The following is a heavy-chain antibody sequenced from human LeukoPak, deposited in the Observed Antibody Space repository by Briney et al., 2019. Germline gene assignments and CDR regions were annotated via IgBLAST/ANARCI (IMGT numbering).Heavy chain of an antibody. Sequence: GGSLRLSCAASGFTFSSYEMNWVRQAPGKGLEWVSYISSSGGTIYYADSVKGRFTISRDNAKNSLYLQMNSLRAEDTAVYYCATRGVTGIAVNWGQGTLVTVSS. V-gene: IGHV3-48*03. CDR1: GFTFSSYE. D-gene: IGHD6-19*01. CDR3: ATRGVTGIAVN. J-gene: IGHJ4*02. CDR2: ISSSGGTI.